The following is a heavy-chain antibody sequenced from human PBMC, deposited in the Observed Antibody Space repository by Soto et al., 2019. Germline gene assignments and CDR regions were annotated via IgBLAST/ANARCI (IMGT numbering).Heavy chain of an antibody. CDR3: AKDPAVAGVDYYGMDV. D-gene: IGHD6-19*01. V-gene: IGHV3-23*01. CDR2: ISGSGGST. CDR1: GFTFSSYA. Sequence: EVQLLESGGGLVQPGGSLRLSCAASGFTFSSYAMSWVRQAPGKGLEWVSAISGSGGSTYYADSVKGRFTISRDNSKNTLYLQMNSLRAEDTAVYYCAKDPAVAGVDYYGMDVWGQGTTVTVSS. J-gene: IGHJ6*02.